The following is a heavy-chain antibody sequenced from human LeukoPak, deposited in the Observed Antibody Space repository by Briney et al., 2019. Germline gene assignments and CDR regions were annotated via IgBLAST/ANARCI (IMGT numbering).Heavy chain of an antibody. V-gene: IGHV3-48*03. J-gene: IGHJ6*04. CDR2: ISSSGSTI. CDR1: GFTFSSYE. D-gene: IGHD3-10*02. Sequence: GGALRLSCAASGFTFSSYEMNWVRQAPGKGLEWVSYISSSGSTIYYADSVKGRFTISRDNAKNSLYLQMNSLRAEDTAVYYCAELGITMIGGVWGKGTTVTITS. CDR3: AELGITMIGGV.